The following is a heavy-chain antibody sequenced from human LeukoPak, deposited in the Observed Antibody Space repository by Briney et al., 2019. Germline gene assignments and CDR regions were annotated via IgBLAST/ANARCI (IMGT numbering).Heavy chain of an antibody. CDR3: QKNGYDILTGYSDYYYYYMDV. CDR1: GFTFSSYG. Sequence: PGGSLRLSCAASGFTFSSYGMHWLRQAPGKGLEWVAFIRYDGSNKYYADSVKGRFTISRDKSKNTLYLQMNSLRAEDTAVYFRQKNGYDILTGYSDYYYYYMDVWGKGTTVTISS. V-gene: IGHV3-30*02. J-gene: IGHJ6*03. D-gene: IGHD3-9*01. CDR2: IRYDGSNK.